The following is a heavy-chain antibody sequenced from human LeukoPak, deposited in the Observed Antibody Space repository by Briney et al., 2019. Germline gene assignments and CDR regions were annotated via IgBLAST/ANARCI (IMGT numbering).Heavy chain of an antibody. J-gene: IGHJ4*02. V-gene: IGHV4-39*07. CDR3: ARRKGGGDTEFDY. CDR1: GGSISSSNYY. CDR2: IYSSGDT. D-gene: IGHD2-21*02. Sequence: SETLSLTCTVSGGSISSSNYYWGWIRQPPGKGLEWIGSIYSSGDTYYNPSLKSRVTISIDTSKNQCSLKLSSVTAADTAMYYCARRKGGGDTEFDYWGQGTLVTVSS.